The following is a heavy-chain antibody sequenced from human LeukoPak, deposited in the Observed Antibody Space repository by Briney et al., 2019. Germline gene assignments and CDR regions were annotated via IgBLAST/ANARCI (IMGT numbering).Heavy chain of an antibody. Sequence: GGSLRLSCAASGFTFSSYAMHWVRQAPGKGLEWVAVISYDGSNKYYADSVKGRFTISRDNSKSTLYLQMNSLRAEDTAVYYCAELGTTMIGGVWGKGTTVTISS. CDR1: GFTFSSYA. J-gene: IGHJ6*04. V-gene: IGHV3-30*04. CDR3: AELGTTMIGGV. D-gene: IGHD3-10*02. CDR2: ISYDGSNK.